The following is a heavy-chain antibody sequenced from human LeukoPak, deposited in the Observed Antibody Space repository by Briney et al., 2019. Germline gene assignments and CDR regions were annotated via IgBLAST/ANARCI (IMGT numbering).Heavy chain of an antibody. D-gene: IGHD3-10*01. J-gene: IGHJ6*03. CDR1: GYTFTSYA. V-gene: IGHV1-8*02. CDR3: ARRDYYGSGSYPYYYQNHMDV. CDR2: MNPNSGNT. Sequence: ASVKVSCKASGYTFTSYAMNWVRQATGQGLEWMGWMNPNSGNTGYAQKFQGRVTMTRNTSISTAYMELSSLRSEDTAVYYCARRDYYGSGSYPYYYQNHMDVWGKGTTVTISS.